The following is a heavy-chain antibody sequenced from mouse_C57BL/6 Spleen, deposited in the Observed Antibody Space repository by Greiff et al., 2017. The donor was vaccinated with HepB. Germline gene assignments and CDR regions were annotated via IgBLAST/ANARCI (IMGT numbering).Heavy chain of an antibody. CDR1: GFTFSDYG. J-gene: IGHJ1*03. CDR2: ISSGSSTI. D-gene: IGHD1-1*01. V-gene: IGHV5-17*01. CDR3: ARNYGSSYHWYFDV. Sequence: DVMLVESGGGLVKPGGSLKLSCAASGFTFSDYGMHWVRQAPETGLEWVAYISSGSSTIYYADTVKGRFTISRDNAKNTLFLQMTSLRSEDTAMYYCARNYGSSYHWYFDVWGTGTTVTVSS.